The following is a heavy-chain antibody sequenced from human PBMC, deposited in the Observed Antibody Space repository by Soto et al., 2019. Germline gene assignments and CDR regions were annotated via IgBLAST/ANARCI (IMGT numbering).Heavy chain of an antibody. CDR3: ARDANLVDS. CDR1: GFTFSDYS. V-gene: IGHV3-21*01. Sequence: EVQLVESGGGLVKPGGSLRLSCAASGFTFSDYSMTWVRQAPGKGLEWVSSISSTSIYIFYADSVKARFTISRDNAKNSLYLQMNSLSAEDTAVYYCARDANLVDSWGQGTLVIVSS. D-gene: IGHD2-15*01. CDR2: ISSTSIYI. J-gene: IGHJ4*02.